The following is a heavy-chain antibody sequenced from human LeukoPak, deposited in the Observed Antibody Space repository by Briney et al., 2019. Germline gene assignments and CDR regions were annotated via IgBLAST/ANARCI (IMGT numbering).Heavy chain of an antibody. Sequence: GGSLRLSCAASGFTFSSYGMHWVRRAPGKGLEWVAVIWYDGSNKYYADSVKGRFTISRDNSKNTLYLQMNSLRAEDTAVYYCASRTVTTFRSYDYWGQGTLATVSS. CDR1: GFTFSSYG. D-gene: IGHD4-17*01. V-gene: IGHV3-30*02. J-gene: IGHJ4*02. CDR3: ASRTVTTFRSYDY. CDR2: IWYDGSNK.